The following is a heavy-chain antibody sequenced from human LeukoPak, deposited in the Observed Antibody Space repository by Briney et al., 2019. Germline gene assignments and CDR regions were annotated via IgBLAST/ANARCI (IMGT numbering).Heavy chain of an antibody. D-gene: IGHD1-14*01. J-gene: IGHJ3*02. V-gene: IGHV3-73*01. Sequence: GGSLRLSCAASAFTFSGSAMHWVRQASGKGLKWIGRIRSKADSYATAYAASVKGRFTISRDDSKNTAYLQMNSLKTEDTAMYYCTRPSHSYGTDAFDIWGQGTMVTVSS. CDR2: IRSKADSYAT. CDR1: AFTFSGSA. CDR3: TRPSHSYGTDAFDI.